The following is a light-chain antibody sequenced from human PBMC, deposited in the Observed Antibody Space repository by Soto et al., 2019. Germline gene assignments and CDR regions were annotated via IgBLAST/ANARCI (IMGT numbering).Light chain of an antibody. J-gene: IGKJ5*01. CDR3: QQYDSLPIT. Sequence: CQATQDINIYLNWYQQKPGKAPNLLIYDASNLEIGVPSRFSGSGSGTHFTFTISSLQTEDIGTYYCQQYDSLPITFGRGTRLE. CDR2: DAS. V-gene: IGKV1-33*01. CDR1: QDINIY.